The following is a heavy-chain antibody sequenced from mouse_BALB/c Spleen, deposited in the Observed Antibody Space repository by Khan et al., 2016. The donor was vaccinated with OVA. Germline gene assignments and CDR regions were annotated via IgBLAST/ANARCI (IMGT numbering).Heavy chain of an antibody. Sequence: EVKLLESGPGLVKPSQSLSLTYTVTGYSITSDYAWNWIRQFPGNKLEWMGYISSRGSTNYNPALKSRISITRDTSKNQFFLQLNSVTTEDTATYYCARDGSRYNYAMDYWGQGTSVTVSS. CDR1: GYSITSDYA. CDR3: ARDGSRYNYAMDY. V-gene: IGHV3-2*02. CDR2: ISSRGST. D-gene: IGHD2-3*01. J-gene: IGHJ4*01.